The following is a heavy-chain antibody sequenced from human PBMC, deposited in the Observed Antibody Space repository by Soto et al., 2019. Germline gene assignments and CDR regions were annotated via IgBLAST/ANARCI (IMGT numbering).Heavy chain of an antibody. V-gene: IGHV3-49*03. CDR3: TRADAYCGGDCYSPGDYYYYGMDV. CDR2: IRSKAYGGTT. D-gene: IGHD2-21*02. CDR1: GFTFGDYA. Sequence: PGGSLRLSCTASGFTFGDYAMSWFRQAPGKGLEWVGFIRSKAYGGTTEYAASVKGRFTISRDDSKSIAYLQMNSLKTEDTAVYYCTRADAYCGGDCYSPGDYYYYGMDVWGQGTTVTVSS. J-gene: IGHJ6*02.